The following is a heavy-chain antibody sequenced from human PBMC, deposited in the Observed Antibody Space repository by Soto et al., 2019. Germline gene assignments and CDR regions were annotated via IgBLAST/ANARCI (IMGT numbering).Heavy chain of an antibody. CDR1: GGAFSGFF. CDR2: IKHSGST. V-gene: IGHV4-34*01. CDR3: VRGQGRPRGEY. J-gene: IGHJ4*02. Sequence: QVQLQQWGSGLLRPSETLSLTCAVPGGAFSGFFWTWIRQPQGKGLEWFGEIKHSGSTNYNPALKSLVTLSLDTSESKLALRLTSVTAADTAAHYCVRGQGRPRGEYCGQGTLGSVSS. D-gene: IGHD5-12*01.